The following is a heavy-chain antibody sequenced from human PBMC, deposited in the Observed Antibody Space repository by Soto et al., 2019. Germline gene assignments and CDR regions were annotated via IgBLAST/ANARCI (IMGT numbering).Heavy chain of an antibody. CDR3: AREGIEWELLGYYYYYGMDV. CDR2: IYYSGST. CDR1: GGSISSSSYY. D-gene: IGHD1-26*01. J-gene: IGHJ6*02. Sequence: SETLSLTCTVSGGSISSSSYYWGWIRQPPGKGLEWIGSIYYSGSTYYNPSLKSRVTISVDTSKNQFSLKLSSVTAADTAVYYCAREGIEWELLGYYYYYGMDVWGQGTTVT. V-gene: IGHV4-39*02.